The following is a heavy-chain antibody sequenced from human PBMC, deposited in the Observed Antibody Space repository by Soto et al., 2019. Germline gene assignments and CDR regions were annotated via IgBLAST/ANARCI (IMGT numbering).Heavy chain of an antibody. CDR1: GYTFTSYG. CDR2: ISAYNGNT. CDR3: ARVFRLRFRFNENYYNYMHV. V-gene: IGHV1-18*01. J-gene: IGHJ6*02. Sequence: ASVKVSCKASGYTFTSYGISWVRQAPGQGLEWMGWISAYNGNTNYAQKLQGRVTMTTDTSTSTAYMELRSLRSEDTAVYYCARVFRLRFRFNENYYNYMHVRCQGTTVTVS. D-gene: IGHD2-8*01.